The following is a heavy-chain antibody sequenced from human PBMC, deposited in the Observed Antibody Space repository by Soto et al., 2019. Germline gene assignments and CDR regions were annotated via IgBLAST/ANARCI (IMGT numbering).Heavy chain of an antibody. J-gene: IGHJ5*02. Sequence: QVQLQESGPGLVKPSETLSLTCSVSGDSLTRYYWTWLRQPPWKGLELIGYIYYTGKTNYNPPIKSRVNISMELYKNQFSIELRSLTAADTAVYYCARIILTGYYGLEPWGQGTLVIVS. D-gene: IGHD3-9*01. CDR2: IYYTGKT. CDR3: ARIILTGYYGLEP. CDR1: GDSLTRYY. V-gene: IGHV4-59*01.